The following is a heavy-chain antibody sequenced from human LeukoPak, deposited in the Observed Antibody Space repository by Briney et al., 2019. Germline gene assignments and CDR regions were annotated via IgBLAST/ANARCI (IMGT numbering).Heavy chain of an antibody. V-gene: IGHV3-7*01. CDR2: IKHDGSEK. D-gene: IGHD6-6*01. CDR3: ATYSTSSQAPVY. J-gene: IGHJ4*02. CDR1: GFTFSSYW. Sequence: GGSLRLSCAAYGFTFSSYWMSWVRQAPGKGLEWVANIKHDGSEKYYVDSVKGRFTISRDNAKNSLYLQMNSLRAEDTAVYYCATYSTSSQAPVYWGQGTLVAVSS.